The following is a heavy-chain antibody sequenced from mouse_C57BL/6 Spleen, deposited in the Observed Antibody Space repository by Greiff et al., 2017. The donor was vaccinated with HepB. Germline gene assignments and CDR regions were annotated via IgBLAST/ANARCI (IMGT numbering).Heavy chain of an antibody. CDR1: GYTFTSYW. CDR3: AITGTRKAWFAY. CDR2: IDPSDSET. V-gene: IGHV1-52*01. Sequence: QVQLKQPGAELVRPGSSVKLSCKASGYTFTSYWMHWVKQRPIQGLEWIGNIDPSDSETHYNQKFKDKATLTVDKSSSTAYMQLSSLTSEDSAVYYCAITGTRKAWFAYWGQGTLVTVSA. D-gene: IGHD4-1*01. J-gene: IGHJ3*01.